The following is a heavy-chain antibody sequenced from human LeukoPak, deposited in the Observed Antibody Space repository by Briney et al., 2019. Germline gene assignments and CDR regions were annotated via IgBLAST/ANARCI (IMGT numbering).Heavy chain of an antibody. D-gene: IGHD6-19*01. V-gene: IGHV3-53*01. CDR3: ARVRFASYSSGYFDY. J-gene: IGHJ4*02. CDR1: GFTFGSYA. CDR2: IYSGGST. Sequence: PGGSLRLSCAASGFTFGSYAMSWVRQAPGKGLEWVSVIYSGGSTYYADSVKGRFTISRDNSKNTLYLQMNSLRAEDTAVYYCARVRFASYSSGYFDYWGQGTLVTVSS.